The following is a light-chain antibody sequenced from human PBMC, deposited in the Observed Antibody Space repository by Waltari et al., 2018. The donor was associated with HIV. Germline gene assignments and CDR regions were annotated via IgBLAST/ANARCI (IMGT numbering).Light chain of an antibody. J-gene: IGLJ3*02. Sequence: QSVLTQPPSASGTPGPRVPIPCSVGSSNIGYNYVSWYQQLPGTTPKLLIYRNYQRPSGVPDRFSGSKSGTSASLAISGLRSEDEGDFYCASWDDSLRNWVFGGGTKLTVL. CDR3: ASWDDSLRNWV. CDR1: SSNIGYNY. V-gene: IGLV1-47*01. CDR2: RNY.